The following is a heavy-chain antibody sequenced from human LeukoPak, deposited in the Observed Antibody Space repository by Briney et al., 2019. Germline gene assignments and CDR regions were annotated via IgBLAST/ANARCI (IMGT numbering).Heavy chain of an antibody. V-gene: IGHV4-39*07. CDR2: IYYSGST. J-gene: IGHJ4*02. D-gene: IGHD3-22*01. CDR3: ARAKPTYYYDSSGRIFDY. Sequence: PSETLSFTCTVSGGSISSSSYYWGWIRQPPGKGLEWIGSIYYSGSTYYNPSLKSRVTISVDTSKNQSSLKLSSVTAADTAVYYCARAKPTYYYDSSGRIFDYWGQGTLVTVSS. CDR1: GGSISSSSYY.